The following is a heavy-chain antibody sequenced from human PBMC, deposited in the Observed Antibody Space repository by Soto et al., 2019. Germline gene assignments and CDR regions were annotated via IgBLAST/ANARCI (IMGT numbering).Heavy chain of an antibody. CDR3: AREVGNRVDY. Sequence: ASVKVSCKASGYTFTSYGISWVRQAPGQGLEWMGWISAYNGNTNYAQSLQGRVTMTRNTSISTAYMELSSLRSEDTAVYYCAREVGNRVDYWGQGTLVTVSS. V-gene: IGHV1-18*01. CDR1: GYTFTSYG. J-gene: IGHJ4*02. D-gene: IGHD1-26*01. CDR2: ISAYNGNT.